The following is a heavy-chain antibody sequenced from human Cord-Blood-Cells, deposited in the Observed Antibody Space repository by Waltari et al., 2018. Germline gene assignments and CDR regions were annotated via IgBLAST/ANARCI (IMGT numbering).Heavy chain of an antibody. CDR2: ISSSSSYI. Sequence: EVQLVESGGGLVKPGGSLRLSCAASGFTFRSYSMNWVRQAPGKGLEWVSSISSSSSYIYYADSVKGRFTISRDNAKNSLYLQMNSLRAEDTAVYYCATNFWSGYYYFDYWGQGTLVTVSS. CDR1: GFTFRSYS. CDR3: ATNFWSGYYYFDY. J-gene: IGHJ4*02. D-gene: IGHD3-3*01. V-gene: IGHV3-21*01.